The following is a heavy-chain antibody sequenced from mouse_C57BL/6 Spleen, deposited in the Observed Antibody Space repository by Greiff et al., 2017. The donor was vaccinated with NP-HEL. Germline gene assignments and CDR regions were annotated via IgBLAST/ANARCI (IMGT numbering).Heavy chain of an antibody. D-gene: IGHD2-1*01. CDR1: GFSLTSYG. V-gene: IGHV2-9*01. CDR2: IWGGGST. J-gene: IGHJ1*03. CDR3: AKQKLPIPYGNYERYWYFDV. Sequence: VKLMESGPGLVAPSQSLSITCTVSGFSLTSYGVDWVRQPPGKGLEWLGVIWGGGSTNYNSALMSRLSISKDNSKSQVFLKMNSLQTDDTAMYYCAKQKLPIPYGNYERYWYFDVWGTGTTVTVSS.